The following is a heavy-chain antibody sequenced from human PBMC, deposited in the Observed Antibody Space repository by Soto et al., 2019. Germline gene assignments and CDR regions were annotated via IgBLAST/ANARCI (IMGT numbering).Heavy chain of an antibody. Sequence: ASVKVSCKASGYTFTGYYMHWVRQAPGQGLEWMGWINPNSGGTNYAQKFQGRVTMTRDTSISTAYMELSRLRSDDTAVYYCARDIGYCSGGSCYYFDYWGQGTLVTVSS. CDR2: INPNSGGT. CDR1: GYTFTGYY. CDR3: ARDIGYCSGGSCYYFDY. V-gene: IGHV1-2*02. D-gene: IGHD2-15*01. J-gene: IGHJ4*02.